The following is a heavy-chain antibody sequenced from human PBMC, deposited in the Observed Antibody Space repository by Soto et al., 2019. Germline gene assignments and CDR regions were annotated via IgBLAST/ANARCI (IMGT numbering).Heavy chain of an antibody. V-gene: IGHV1-18*01. J-gene: IGHJ6*02. D-gene: IGHD2-2*01. CDR1: GYTFTSYG. CDR3: AIQEGYCSSTSCWGYYGMDV. CDR2: ISAYNGNT. Sequence: QVQLVQSGAEVKKPGASVKVSCKASGYTFTSYGISWVRQAPGQGLEWMGWISAYNGNTNYAQKLQGRVNMTTDTSTSTAYMELRSLRSDDTAVYYCAIQEGYCSSTSCWGYYGMDVWGQGTTVTVSS.